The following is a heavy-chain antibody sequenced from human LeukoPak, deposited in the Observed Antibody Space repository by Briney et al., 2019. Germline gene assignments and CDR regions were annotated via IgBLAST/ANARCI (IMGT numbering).Heavy chain of an antibody. CDR2: INHSGST. D-gene: IGHD3-3*01. J-gene: IGHJ4*02. CDR1: GGSFSGYY. V-gene: IGHV4-34*01. Sequence: SETLSLTCAVYGGSFSGYYWSWIRQPPGKGLEWIGKINHSGSTNYNPSLKSRVTISVDTSKNQFSLKPSSVTAADTAVYYCASSHLTYYDFWSGASGFGYWGQGTLVTVSS. CDR3: ASSHLTYYDFWSGASGFGY.